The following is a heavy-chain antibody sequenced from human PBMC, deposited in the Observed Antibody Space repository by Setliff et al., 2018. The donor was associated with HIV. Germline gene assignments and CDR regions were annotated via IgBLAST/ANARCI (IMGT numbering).Heavy chain of an antibody. V-gene: IGHV3-11*01. D-gene: IGHD1-1*01. CDR3: AREGGRTGIDY. J-gene: IGHJ4*02. CDR2: ISASGNTI. CDR1: GGSFSGYD. Sequence: LSLTCAVYGGSFSGYDWSWIRQPPGKGLEWVSYISASGNTIYYADSVKGRFTISRDNAKKSLYLQMNSLRADDTAVYYCAREGGRTGIDYWGQGTLVTVSS.